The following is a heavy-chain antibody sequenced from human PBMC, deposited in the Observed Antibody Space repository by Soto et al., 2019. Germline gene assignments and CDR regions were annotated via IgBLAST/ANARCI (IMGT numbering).Heavy chain of an antibody. CDR1: GGTFSSYT. J-gene: IGHJ6*02. D-gene: IGHD3-3*01. CDR3: AREGDFPLHINPYYYYGMDV. V-gene: IGHV1-69*08. Sequence: QVQLVQSGAEVKKPGSSVKVSCKASGGTFSSYTISWVRQAPGQGLEWMGRIIPILGIANYAQKFQGRVTITADKSPGTAYMELSSLRSEDTAVYYCAREGDFPLHINPYYYYGMDVWGQGTTVTVSS. CDR2: IIPILGIA.